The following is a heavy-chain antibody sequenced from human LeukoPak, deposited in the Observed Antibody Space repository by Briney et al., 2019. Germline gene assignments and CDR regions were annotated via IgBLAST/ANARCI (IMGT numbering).Heavy chain of an antibody. CDR2: IWYDGSNK. Sequence: PGGSLRLSCAASGFTFSSYGMHWVRQAPGKRLEWVAVIWYDGSNKYYADSVKGRFTISRDNSKNTLYLQMNSLRAEDTAVYYCAKGTWDTAMVPDYWGQGTLVTVSS. V-gene: IGHV3-33*06. D-gene: IGHD5-18*01. J-gene: IGHJ4*02. CDR3: AKGTWDTAMVPDY. CDR1: GFTFSSYG.